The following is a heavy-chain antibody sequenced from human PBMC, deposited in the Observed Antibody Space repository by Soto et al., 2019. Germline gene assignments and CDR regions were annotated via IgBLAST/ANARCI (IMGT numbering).Heavy chain of an antibody. Sequence: QVQLVESGGGVVQPGRSLRLSCAASGFTFSSYGMHWVRQAPGKGLEWVEVISYDGSNKYYADSVKGRFTISRDNSKNTLYLQMNSLRAEDTAVYYCAPWFGAFDYWGQGTLVTVSS. CDR1: GFTFSSYG. CDR3: APWFGAFDY. J-gene: IGHJ4*02. D-gene: IGHD3-10*01. V-gene: IGHV3-30*03. CDR2: ISYDGSNK.